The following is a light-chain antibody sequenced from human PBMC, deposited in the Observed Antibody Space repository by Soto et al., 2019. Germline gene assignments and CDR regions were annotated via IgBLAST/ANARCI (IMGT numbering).Light chain of an antibody. Sequence: QSALTQPASVSGSPGQSITISCTGTSDDVGGYAYVSWYQHYPGKAPKLIISEVSNRPSGVSDRFSGSRSGNTASLTISGLQAEDEADYYCSSHAGTYPGVFGGGTKLTVL. J-gene: IGLJ3*02. CDR1: SDDVGGYAY. CDR2: EVS. V-gene: IGLV2-14*01. CDR3: SSHAGTYPGV.